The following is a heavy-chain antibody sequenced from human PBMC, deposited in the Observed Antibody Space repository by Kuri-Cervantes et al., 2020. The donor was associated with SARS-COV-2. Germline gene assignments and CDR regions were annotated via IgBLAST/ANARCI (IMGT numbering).Heavy chain of an antibody. D-gene: IGHD3-22*01. Sequence: KVSCKGSGYTFPTYWISWVRQVPGKGLEWMGVIYPGDSDTRYSPSFQGQVTLSSDRSISTAYLQWSSLKASDTAIYYCARHFRHKDWLIPEVSTYSDSWGQGTLVTVSS. CDR1: GYTFPTYW. V-gene: IGHV5-51*01. J-gene: IGHJ4*02. CDR2: IYPGDSDT. CDR3: ARHFRHKDWLIPEVSTYSDS.